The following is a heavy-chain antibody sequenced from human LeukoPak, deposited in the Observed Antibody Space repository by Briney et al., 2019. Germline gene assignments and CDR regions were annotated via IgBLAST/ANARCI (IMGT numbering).Heavy chain of an antibody. J-gene: IGHJ5*02. CDR3: AKRGILWFGEDNWFDP. Sequence: PGGSLRLSCAASGFTFSSYGMSWVRQAPGKGLEWVSAISGSGGSTYYADSVKGRFTISRDNSKNTLYLQMNSLRAGDTAVYYCAKRGILWFGEDNWFDPWGQGTLVTVSS. V-gene: IGHV3-23*01. D-gene: IGHD3-10*01. CDR1: GFTFSSYG. CDR2: ISGSGGST.